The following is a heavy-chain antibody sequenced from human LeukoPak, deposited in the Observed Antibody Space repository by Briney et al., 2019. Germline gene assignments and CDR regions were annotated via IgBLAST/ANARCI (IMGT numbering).Heavy chain of an antibody. Sequence: PSETLSLTCIVSGDSISSGSYYWTWIRQPAGKGLEWIGRIYVSGTTNYNPSLKSRVTISVDTSKNQFSLKLSSVTAADTAVYYCARTSTAMVTVGLRPDAFDIWGQGTMVTVSS. D-gene: IGHD5-18*01. V-gene: IGHV4-61*02. CDR3: ARTSTAMVTVGLRPDAFDI. CDR2: IYVSGTT. J-gene: IGHJ3*02. CDR1: GDSISSGSYY.